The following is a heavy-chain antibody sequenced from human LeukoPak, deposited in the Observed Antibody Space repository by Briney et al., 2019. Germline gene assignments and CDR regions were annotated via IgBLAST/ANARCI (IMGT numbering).Heavy chain of an antibody. CDR1: GGSISSGGYS. D-gene: IGHD3-22*01. Sequence: SQTLSLTCAVSGGSISSGGYSWNWIRQPPGKGLEWIGYIYHSGTTYYNPSLKSRVTISVDRSKNHFSLNLSSVTAADTAVYYCARRDPPGDSRPGWFDPWGQGTLVTVSS. J-gene: IGHJ5*02. CDR3: ARRDPPGDSRPGWFDP. CDR2: IYHSGTT. V-gene: IGHV4-30-2*01.